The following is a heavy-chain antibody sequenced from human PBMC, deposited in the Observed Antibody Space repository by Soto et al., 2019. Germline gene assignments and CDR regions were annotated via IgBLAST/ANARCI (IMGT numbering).Heavy chain of an antibody. CDR3: VRSGTARLLRHSWFDT. CDR1: GFTFNTYD. D-gene: IGHD2-21*01. CDR2: ITTSSAYI. J-gene: IGHJ5*02. V-gene: IGHV3-21*01. Sequence: EVQLVESGGGLVKPGGSLRLSCAASGFTFNTYDMNWVRQAPGKGLEWVSSITTSSAYIYYADSLKGRITISRDNAKNSLLQQMNSLRAEDTAVYYCVRSGTARLLRHSWFDTWGQGTLVTVSS.